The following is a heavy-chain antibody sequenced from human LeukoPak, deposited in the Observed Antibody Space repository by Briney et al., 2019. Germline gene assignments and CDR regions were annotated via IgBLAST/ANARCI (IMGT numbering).Heavy chain of an antibody. D-gene: IGHD6-19*01. CDR1: GFTFSSYA. Sequence: GGSLRLSCAASGFTFSSYAMSWVRQAPGKGLEWVSAISGRGGSTYYADSVKGRFTISRDNSKNTLYLQMNSLRAEDTAVYYCTKTLSSGWSYFDSWGQGTLVTVSS. CDR2: ISGRGGST. CDR3: TKTLSSGWSYFDS. J-gene: IGHJ4*02. V-gene: IGHV3-23*01.